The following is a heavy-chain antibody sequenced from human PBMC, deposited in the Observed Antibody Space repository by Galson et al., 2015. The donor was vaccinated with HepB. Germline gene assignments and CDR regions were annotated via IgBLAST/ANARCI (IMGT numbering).Heavy chain of an antibody. J-gene: IGHJ5*02. CDR1: GYTFTGYY. CDR2: INPNSGGT. D-gene: IGHD2-15*01. CDR3: ARHPHIYCSGGSCYSWFDP. Sequence: SVKVSCKASGYTFTGYYMHWVRQAPGQGLEWMGWINPNSGGTNYAQKFQGRVTMTRDTSISTAYMELSRLRSDDTAVYYCARHPHIYCSGGSCYSWFDPWGQGTLVTVSS. V-gene: IGHV1-2*02.